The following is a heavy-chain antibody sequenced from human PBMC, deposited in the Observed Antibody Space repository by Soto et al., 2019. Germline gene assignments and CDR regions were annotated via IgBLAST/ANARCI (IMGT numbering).Heavy chain of an antibody. Sequence: QVTLKEAGPVLVKPTETLTLTCTVSGFSLSNARMGVSWIRQPPGKALEWLAHIFSNDEKSYSTSLKSRLTISKDTSKSQVVLTMTNMDPVDTATYYCARIEVGSGSYYSPFDPWGQGTLVTVSS. CDR2: IFSNDEK. D-gene: IGHD3-10*01. V-gene: IGHV2-26*01. CDR1: GFSLSNARMG. CDR3: ARIEVGSGSYYSPFDP. J-gene: IGHJ5*02.